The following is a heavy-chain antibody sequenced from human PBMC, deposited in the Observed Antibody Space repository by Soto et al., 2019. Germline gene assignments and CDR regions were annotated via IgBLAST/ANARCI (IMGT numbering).Heavy chain of an antibody. Sequence: GASVKVSCKASGYTFSGYYMHWVRQAPGQGLEWMGWINPNSGSANYAQKFQGRVTITRDAFTSTAYMELSSLRSDDTAVYYCARWRVVNSYFCGIDIWGQGTTVTVSS. V-gene: IGHV1-2*02. CDR1: GYTFSGYY. CDR2: INPNSGSA. D-gene: IGHD1-7*01. J-gene: IGHJ6*02. CDR3: ARWRVVNSYFCGIDI.